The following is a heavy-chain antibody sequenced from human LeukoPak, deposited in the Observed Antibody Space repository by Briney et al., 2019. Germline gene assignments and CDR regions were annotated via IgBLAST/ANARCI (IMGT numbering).Heavy chain of an antibody. V-gene: IGHV3-33*06. Sequence: GRSLRLSCAASGFTFSSYGMHWVRQAPGKGLEWVAVIWYDGSNKYYADSVKGRFTISRDNSKNTLYLQMNSLRAEDTAVYYCAKGREYYDSSGYHGMDVWGQGTTVTVSS. D-gene: IGHD3-22*01. CDR2: IWYDGSNK. CDR1: GFTFSSYG. CDR3: AKGREYYDSSGYHGMDV. J-gene: IGHJ6*02.